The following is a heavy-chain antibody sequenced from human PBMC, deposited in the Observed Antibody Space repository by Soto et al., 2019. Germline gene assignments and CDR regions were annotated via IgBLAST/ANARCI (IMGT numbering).Heavy chain of an antibody. D-gene: IGHD6-13*01. J-gene: IGHJ3*02. Sequence: PGGSLRLSCAASAFTFSSYSMNWVRQAPGKGLEWISYISSSSSTIYYADSVKGRFTISRDNAKNSLYLQMNSLRAEDTAVYYCARGWSSSSLSAFDIWGQGTMVTVS. V-gene: IGHV3-48*01. CDR2: ISSSSSTI. CDR1: AFTFSSYS. CDR3: ARGWSSSSLSAFDI.